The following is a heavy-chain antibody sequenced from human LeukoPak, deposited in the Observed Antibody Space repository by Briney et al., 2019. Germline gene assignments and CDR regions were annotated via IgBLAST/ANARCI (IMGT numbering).Heavy chain of an antibody. V-gene: IGHV3-30-3*01. D-gene: IGHD3-22*01. J-gene: IGHJ4*02. CDR3: AGEGSYYYDSSGFGLGFLEYYFDY. CDR1: GFTFSSYA. CDR2: ISYEGSNK. Sequence: GRSLRLSCAASGFTFSSYAMHWVRQAPGKGLEWVAVISYEGSNKYYADSVKGRFTISRDNSKNTLYLQMNSLRSEDTAVYYCAGEGSYYYDSSGFGLGFLEYYFDYWGQGTLVTVSS.